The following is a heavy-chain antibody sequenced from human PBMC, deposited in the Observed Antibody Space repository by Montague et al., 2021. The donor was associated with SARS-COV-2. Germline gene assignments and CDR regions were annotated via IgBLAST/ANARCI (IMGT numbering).Heavy chain of an antibody. CDR1: GGSIRSYY. Sequence: SETLSLTCTVSGGSIRSYYWSWIRQTPGKGLEWIGYIYYDGSTNYNPSLKSRVTMSVDSSKNQFSLRLSSVTAADTVVYYCARYGSYFEHWGQGTLVTVSS. CDR3: ARYGSYFEH. D-gene: IGHD1-26*01. CDR2: IYYDGST. V-gene: IGHV4-59*03. J-gene: IGHJ4*02.